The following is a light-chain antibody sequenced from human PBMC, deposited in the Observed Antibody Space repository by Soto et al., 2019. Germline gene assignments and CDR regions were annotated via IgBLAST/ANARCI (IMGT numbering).Light chain of an antibody. Sequence: QSVRTQPASASGSPGQSITISCTGTGTHVVAYDYVSWYQQHPRKAPKLVICDVNNRPSGVSSRLSGAKSGNTASLTISGLQAEDEADYYCSSYTSSSIVYVFVTGTKVTVL. CDR1: GTHVVAYDY. CDR3: SSYTSSSIVYV. J-gene: IGLJ1*01. CDR2: DVN. V-gene: IGLV2-14*03.